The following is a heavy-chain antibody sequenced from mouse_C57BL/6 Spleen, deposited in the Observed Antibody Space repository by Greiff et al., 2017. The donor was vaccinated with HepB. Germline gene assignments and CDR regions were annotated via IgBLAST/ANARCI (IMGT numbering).Heavy chain of an antibody. D-gene: IGHD1-1*01. V-gene: IGHV1-53*01. CDR1: GYTFTSYW. J-gene: IGHJ4*01. Sequence: VQLQQSGTELVKPGASVKLSCKASGYTFTSYWMHWVKQRPGQGLEWIGNINPSNGGTNYNEKFKSKATLTVDKSSSTAYMQLSSLTSEDSAVYYCARNSIYYYGSSFLYAMDYWGQGTSVTVSS. CDR3: ARNSIYYYGSSFLYAMDY. CDR2: INPSNGGT.